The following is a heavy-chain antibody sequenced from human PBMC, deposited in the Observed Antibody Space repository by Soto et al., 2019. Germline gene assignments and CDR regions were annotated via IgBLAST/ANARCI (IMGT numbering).Heavy chain of an antibody. V-gene: IGHV1-69*13. CDR2: IIPIFGTA. CDR3: ASPGWGDRYGSYYFDY. Sequence: ASVKVSWKASGGTFSSYAISWVRQAPGEGLEWMGGIIPIFGTANYAQKFQGRVTITADESTSTAYMQLSSLRSEETAVYYCASPGWGDRYGSYYFDYPGQRSMVTGSS. D-gene: IGHD4-17*01. CDR1: GGTFSSYA. J-gene: IGHJ4*02.